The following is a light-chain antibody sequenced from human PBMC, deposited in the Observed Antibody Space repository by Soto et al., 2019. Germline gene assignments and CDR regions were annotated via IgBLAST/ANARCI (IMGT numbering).Light chain of an antibody. CDR3: SSYAGINNFYV. Sequence: QSVLTQPPSASGSPGQSVTISCTGASSDVGDYNYVSWYQQHPGKAPKLMIYEVSKRPSGVPDRFSGSKSGNTASLTVSGLQAEDEADYYCSSYAGINNFYVFGTGTRSPS. CDR2: EVS. J-gene: IGLJ1*01. V-gene: IGLV2-8*01. CDR1: SSDVGDYNY.